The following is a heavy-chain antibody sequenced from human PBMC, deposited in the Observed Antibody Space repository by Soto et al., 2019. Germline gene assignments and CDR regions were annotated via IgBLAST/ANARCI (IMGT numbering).Heavy chain of an antibody. CDR2: INPSGGST. D-gene: IGHD1-7*01. V-gene: IGHV1-46*01. CDR1: GYTFTSYY. CDR3: ATLRNGTPYYYGMDV. Sequence: ASVKVSCKASGYTFTSYYMHWVRQAPGQGLEWMGIINPSGGSTSYAQKFQGRVTMTRDTSTSTVYMELSSLRSEDTAVYYCATLRNGTPYYYGMDVWGQGTTVTVSS. J-gene: IGHJ6*02.